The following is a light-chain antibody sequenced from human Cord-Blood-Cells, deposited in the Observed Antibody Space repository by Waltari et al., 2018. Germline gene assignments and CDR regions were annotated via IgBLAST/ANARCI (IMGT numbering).Light chain of an antibody. CDR3: AAWDDSLSGWV. Sequence: QSVLTQPPSASGTPGQRVTISCSGSSSNIGSNYVYWYQQLPGTAPKLLICRNNPRPSGVPDRFSGAKSGTSASLAISGLRSEDEADYYCAAWDDSLSGWVFGGGTKLTVL. CDR1: SSNIGSNY. CDR2: RNN. J-gene: IGLJ3*02. V-gene: IGLV1-47*01.